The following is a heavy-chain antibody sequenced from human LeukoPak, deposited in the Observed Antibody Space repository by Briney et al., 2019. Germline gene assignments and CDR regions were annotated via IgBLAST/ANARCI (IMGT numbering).Heavy chain of an antibody. D-gene: IGHD4-17*01. CDR2: IYHSGST. CDR1: GGSISSGGYY. J-gene: IGHJ6*02. CDR3: ARSLGDYGDYVDYYYGMDV. Sequence: PSQTLSLTCTVSGGSISSGGYYWSWIRQPPGKGLEWIGYIYHSGSTYYNPSLKSRVTISVDRSKNQFSLKLSSVTPEDTAVYYCARSLGDYGDYVDYYYGMDVWGQGTTVTVSS. V-gene: IGHV4-30-2*01.